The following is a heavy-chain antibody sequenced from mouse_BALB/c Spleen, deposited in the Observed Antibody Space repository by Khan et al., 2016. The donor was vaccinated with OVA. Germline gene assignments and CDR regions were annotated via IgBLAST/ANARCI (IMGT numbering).Heavy chain of an antibody. CDR2: ISSGANYT. CDR3: ARDYYDSRGALDY. V-gene: IGHV5-9-1*01. J-gene: IGHJ4*01. CDR1: GFTFSSYA. Sequence: EVELVESGGGLVKPGGSLKLSCAASGFTFSSYAMSWVRQTPAKRLEWVATISSGANYTYFPDSVKGRFTISRDNAKNTLYLQMSSLRSEDTAMYYCARDYYDSRGALDYWGQGTSVTVSS. D-gene: IGHD1-1*01.